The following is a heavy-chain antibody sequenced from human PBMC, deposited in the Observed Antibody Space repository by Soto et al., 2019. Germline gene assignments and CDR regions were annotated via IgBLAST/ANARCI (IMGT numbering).Heavy chain of an antibody. V-gene: IGHV4-34*01. CDR2: INHSGST. Sequence: SETLSLTCAVYGGSFSGYYWSWIRQPPGKGLEWIGEINHSGSTNYNPSLKSRVTISVDTSKNQFSLKLSSVTAADTAVYYCARAISGVLLRFLEWTKQGTTYNLFDPWGQGTLVTVSS. D-gene: IGHD3-3*01. J-gene: IGHJ5*02. CDR3: ARAISGVLLRFLEWTKQGTTYNLFDP. CDR1: GGSFSGYY.